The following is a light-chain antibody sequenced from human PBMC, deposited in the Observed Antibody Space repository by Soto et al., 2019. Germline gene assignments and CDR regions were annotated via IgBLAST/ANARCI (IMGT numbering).Light chain of an antibody. V-gene: IGKV3-15*01. CDR3: QQSYSTPQT. CDR1: ETVATN. Sequence: EVVMTQSPATLSASPGERATLSCWASETVATNLAWYQQKPGQAPRLLISGASTRAAGISDRFRGSGSGTEFTLTISSLRSEDFATYYCQQSYSTPQTFGQGTKLEIK. CDR2: GAS. J-gene: IGKJ2*01.